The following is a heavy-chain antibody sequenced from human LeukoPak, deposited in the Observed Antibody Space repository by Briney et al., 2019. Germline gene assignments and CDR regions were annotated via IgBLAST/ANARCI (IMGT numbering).Heavy chain of an antibody. J-gene: IGHJ4*02. CDR3: ARVGELLGFGFDY. CDR2: INPNSGGT. CDR1: GYTFTGYY. D-gene: IGHD1-26*01. Sequence: GASVKVSCKASGYTFTGYYMHWVRQAPGHRLEWMGWINPNSGGTNYTQKFQGRVTMTRDTSISTAYMELSRLRSDDTAVYYCARVGELLGFGFDYWGQGTLVTVSS. V-gene: IGHV1-2*02.